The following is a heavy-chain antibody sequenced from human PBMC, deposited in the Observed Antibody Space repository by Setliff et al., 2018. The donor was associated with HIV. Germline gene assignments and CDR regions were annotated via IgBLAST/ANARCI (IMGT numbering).Heavy chain of an antibody. CDR3: VRGYCSSTTCYDDYYYMDV. Sequence: SETLSLTCTVSGASSSSHYWSWIRQPPGKGLEWIAYIFYTGSTNYNPSLKSRVTISVDTSKNQFFLKLSSVTAADTAVYYCVRGYCSSTTCYDDYYYMDVWGKGSTVTVSS. J-gene: IGHJ6*03. CDR1: GASSSSHY. D-gene: IGHD2-2*01. V-gene: IGHV4-59*11. CDR2: IFYTGST.